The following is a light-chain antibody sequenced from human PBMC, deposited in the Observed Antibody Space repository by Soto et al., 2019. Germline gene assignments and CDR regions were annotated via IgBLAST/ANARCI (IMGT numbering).Light chain of an antibody. V-gene: IGLV2-14*01. CDR2: DVS. CDR1: SSDVGGYNY. J-gene: IGLJ1*01. CDR3: GSYTTSNTRQIV. Sequence: QSALTQPASVSGSPGQSITISCTGTSSDVGGYNYVSWYQQHPGKAPKFMIYDVSNRPSGVSNRFSGSKSGNTASLTISGLQAEDEADYYCGSYTTSNTRQIVVGTGTKLTVL.